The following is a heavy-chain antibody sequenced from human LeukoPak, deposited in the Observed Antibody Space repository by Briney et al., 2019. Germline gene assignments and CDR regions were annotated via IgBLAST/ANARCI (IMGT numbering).Heavy chain of an antibody. CDR3: ARHEVGATFDY. CDR1: GGSISSSSYY. V-gene: IGHV4-39*01. CDR2: IYYSGST. J-gene: IGHJ4*02. Sequence: SETLSLTCTVSGGSISSSSYYWRWIRQPPGKGLEWIGSIYYSGSTYYNPSLKSRVTISVDTSKNQFSLKLSSVTAADTAVYYCARHEVGATFDYWGQGTLVTVSS. D-gene: IGHD1-26*01.